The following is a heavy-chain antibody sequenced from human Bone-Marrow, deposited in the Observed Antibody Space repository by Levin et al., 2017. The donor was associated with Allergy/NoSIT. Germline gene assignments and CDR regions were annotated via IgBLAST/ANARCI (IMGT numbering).Heavy chain of an antibody. CDR2: FFRSGNT. J-gene: IGHJ4*02. D-gene: IGHD1/OR15-1a*01. V-gene: IGHV4-38-2*01. Sequence: PSQTLSLTCGVSGLSISSGFYWAWVRQSPGKGLEWIGSFFRSGNTYYNPSLRSRVTISVDTASNQFSLNLTSVTAADAAVYYCAGEQTCTTANCSYPTDYWGRGTLVTVSS. CDR1: GLSISSGFY. CDR3: AGEQTCTTANCSYPTDY.